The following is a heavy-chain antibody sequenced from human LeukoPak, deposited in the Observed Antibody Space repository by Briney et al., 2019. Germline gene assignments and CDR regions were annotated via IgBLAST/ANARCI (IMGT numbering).Heavy chain of an antibody. D-gene: IGHD2-8*01. CDR3: ARDVRGDAFDV. CDR2: ISYDGSNK. CDR1: GFTFSTYA. V-gene: IGHV3-30-3*01. Sequence: GGSLRLSCAASGFTFSTYAIHWVRQAPGKGLEWVAVISYDGSNKYSADSVKGRFTISRDNSKNMLYLQMNSLRAEDTAVYYCARDVRGDAFDVWGQGTMVTVSS. J-gene: IGHJ3*01.